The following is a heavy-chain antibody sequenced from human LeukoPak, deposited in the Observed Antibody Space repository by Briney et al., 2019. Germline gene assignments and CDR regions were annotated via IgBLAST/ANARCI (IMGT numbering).Heavy chain of an antibody. CDR2: ISAYNGNT. CDR3: ARDTKQQLVLVSQDPVPLGY. J-gene: IGHJ4*02. D-gene: IGHD6-13*01. Sequence: GASVKVSCKASGYTFTSYGISWVRQAPGQGLEWMGWISAYNGNTNYAQKLQGRVTMTTDTSTSTAYMELRSLRSDDTAVYYCARDTKQQLVLVSQDPVPLGYWGQGTLVTVSS. V-gene: IGHV1-18*01. CDR1: GYTFTSYG.